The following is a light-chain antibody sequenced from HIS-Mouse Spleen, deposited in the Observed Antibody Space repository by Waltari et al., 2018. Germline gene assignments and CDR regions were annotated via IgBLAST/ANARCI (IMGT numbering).Light chain of an antibody. CDR3: YSTDSSGNHRV. CDR2: TDS. CDR1: AFPKKY. Sequence: SYELTQPPSVSVSPGQTARTTCPGDAFPKKYAYWYQQKSGQAPVLVIYTDSKRPSGIPERFSGSSSGTMATLTISGAQVEDEADYYCYSTDSSGNHRVFGGGTKLTVL. V-gene: IGLV3-10*01. J-gene: IGLJ2*01.